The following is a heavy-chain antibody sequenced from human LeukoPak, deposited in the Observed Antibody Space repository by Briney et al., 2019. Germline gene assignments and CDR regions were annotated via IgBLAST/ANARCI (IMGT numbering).Heavy chain of an antibody. V-gene: IGHV1-69*05. CDR3: ARGGDLVGHYAFDI. CDR1: GGTFSSYA. J-gene: IGHJ3*02. D-gene: IGHD3-16*01. CDR2: IIPIFGTA. Sequence: SVKVSCKASGGTFSSYAISWVRQAPGQGLEWMGGIIPIFGTANYAQKFQGRVTIATDESTSTAYMELSSLRSEDTAEYYCARGGDLVGHYAFDIWGQGTMVTVSS.